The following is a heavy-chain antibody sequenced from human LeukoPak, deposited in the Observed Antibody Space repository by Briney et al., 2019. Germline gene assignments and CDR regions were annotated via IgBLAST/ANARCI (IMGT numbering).Heavy chain of an antibody. CDR1: GFTFSSYA. J-gene: IGHJ4*02. D-gene: IGHD5-18*01. CDR2: ISYDGSNK. V-gene: IGHV3-30-3*01. Sequence: PGGSLRLSCAASGFTFSSYAMHWVRQAPGKGLEWVAVISYDGSNKYYADSVKGRFTISRDNSKNTLYLQMNSPRAEDTAVYYCARGYSYGSAYFDYWGQGTLVTVSS. CDR3: ARGYSYGSAYFDY.